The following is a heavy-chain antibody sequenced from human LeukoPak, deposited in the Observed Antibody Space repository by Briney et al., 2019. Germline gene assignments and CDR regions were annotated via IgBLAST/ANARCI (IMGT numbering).Heavy chain of an antibody. CDR3: ARETGRGLRAFDY. J-gene: IGHJ4*02. CDR2: ISSSGSTI. Sequence: GGSLRLSCAASGFTFSSYSMNWVRQAPGKGLEWVSSISSSGSTIYYADSVKGRFTISRDNAKNSLYLQMNSLRAEDTAVYYCARETGRGLRAFDYWGQGTLVTVSS. CDR1: GFTFSSYS. D-gene: IGHD5-12*01. V-gene: IGHV3-21*04.